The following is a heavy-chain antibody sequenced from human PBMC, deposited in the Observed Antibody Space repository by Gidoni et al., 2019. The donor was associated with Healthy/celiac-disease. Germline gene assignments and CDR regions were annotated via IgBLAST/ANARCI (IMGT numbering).Heavy chain of an antibody. CDR3: AREPLSIAAAGMDWFDP. J-gene: IGHJ5*02. V-gene: IGHV4-39*07. D-gene: IGHD6-13*01. CDR1: GGSISRSSSY. CDR2: IYYSGST. Sequence: QLQLQESGPGLVKPSETLSLTCTVSGGSISRSSSYWGWIRQPPGKGLEWIGSIYYSGSTYYNPSLKSRVTISVDTSKNQFSLKLSSVTAADTAVYYCAREPLSIAAAGMDWFDPWGQGTLVTVSS.